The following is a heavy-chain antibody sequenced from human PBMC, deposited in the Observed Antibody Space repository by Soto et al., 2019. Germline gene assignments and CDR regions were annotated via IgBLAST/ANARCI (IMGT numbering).Heavy chain of an antibody. CDR1: GYSFTLYW. CDR2: IDPSDSYT. J-gene: IGHJ6*02. D-gene: IGHD6-13*01. Sequence: PGESLKISCKGCGYSFTLYWISWVRPKPGKGLEWMGRIDPSDSYTNYSPSFQGHVTISADKSISTAYLQWSSLKASDTAMYYCARQAAAGKYYYAMDVWGQGTTVTVSS. V-gene: IGHV5-10-1*01. CDR3: ARQAAAGKYYYAMDV.